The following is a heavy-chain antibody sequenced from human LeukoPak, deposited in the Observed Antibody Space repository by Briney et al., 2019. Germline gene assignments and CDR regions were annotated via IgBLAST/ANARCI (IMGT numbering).Heavy chain of an antibody. Sequence: GESLKISFKGSGYSFTTYWINWVRQMPGKGLEWMGRIDPRDSYINYSPSFQGHVTISGDKSISTAYLQWSSLKASDTAMYCCARVAGGAVAGRGYFEDWGQGTLVTVSS. V-gene: IGHV5-10-1*01. CDR1: GYSFTTYW. CDR3: ARVAGGAVAGRGYFED. J-gene: IGHJ4*02. CDR2: IDPRDSYI. D-gene: IGHD6-19*01.